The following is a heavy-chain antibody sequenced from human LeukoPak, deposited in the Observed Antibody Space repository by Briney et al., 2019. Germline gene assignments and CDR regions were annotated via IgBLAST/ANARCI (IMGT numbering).Heavy chain of an antibody. CDR2: IIPILGIA. CDR3: ATLGYCGGDCSVWFDP. Sequence: ASVKVSCKASGGTFSSYTISWVRQAPGQGLEWMGRIIPILGIANYAQKFQSRVTITADKSTNTAYMELSSLRSEDTAVYYCATLGYCGGDCSVWFDPWGQGTLVTVSS. CDR1: GGTFSSYT. D-gene: IGHD2-21*01. J-gene: IGHJ5*02. V-gene: IGHV1-69*02.